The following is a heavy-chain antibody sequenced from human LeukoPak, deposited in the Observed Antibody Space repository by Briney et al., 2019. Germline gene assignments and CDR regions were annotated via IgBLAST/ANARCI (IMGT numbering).Heavy chain of an antibody. CDR3: ARVAQFFTSDY. CDR1: GYTFTGYY. CDR2: INPNSGGT. V-gene: IGHV1-2*02. D-gene: IGHD3-3*01. J-gene: IGHJ4*02. Sequence: ASVKVSCKASGYTFTGYYMHWVRQAPGQGLEWMGWINPNSGGTNYAQKFQGRVTMTTDTSTSTAYMELRSLRSDDTAVYYCARVAQFFTSDYWGQGTLVTVSS.